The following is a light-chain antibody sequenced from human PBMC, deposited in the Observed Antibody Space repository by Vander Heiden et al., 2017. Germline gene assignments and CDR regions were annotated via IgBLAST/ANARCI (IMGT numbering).Light chain of an antibody. J-gene: IGKJ5*01. V-gene: IGKV1-33*01. CDR2: DAS. CDR1: LDITNY. CDR3: QQYDYLPPT. Sequence: DIQMTQSPSSLSASVGDKITITCQASLDITNYLNWYQQKPGKAPKLLIYDASNLETGVPSRFSGSGSGTHFTFTISSLQPEDFATYYCQQYDYLPPTLGQGTRLEIK.